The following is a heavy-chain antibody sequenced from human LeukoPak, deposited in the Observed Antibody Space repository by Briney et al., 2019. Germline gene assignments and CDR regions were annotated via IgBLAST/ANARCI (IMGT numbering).Heavy chain of an antibody. CDR2: IYYTGST. V-gene: IGHV4-59*12. J-gene: IGHJ3*02. CDR1: GGSISSYY. D-gene: IGHD3-10*01. Sequence: PSETLSLTCTVSGGSISSYYWSWIRQPPGKGLEWIGYIYYTGSTNYNPSLKSRVTISVDTSKNQFSLKLSSVTAADTAVYYCARDRTVRGVTVDAFDIWGQGTLVTVSS. CDR3: ARDRTVRGVTVDAFDI.